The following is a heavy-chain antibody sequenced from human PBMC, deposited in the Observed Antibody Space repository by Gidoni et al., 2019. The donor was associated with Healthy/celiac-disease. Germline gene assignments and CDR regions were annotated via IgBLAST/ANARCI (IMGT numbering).Heavy chain of an antibody. Sequence: QVQLVASGGGVVQPGRSLRLSCAASGFTFSSNGMHWVRQAPGKGLEWVAVIWYDGSNKYYADAVKGRFTISRDNSKNTLYLQMNSLRAEDTAVYYCAREAVVQGVIGFDYWGQGTLVTVSS. CDR1: GFTFSSNG. CDR2: IWYDGSNK. V-gene: IGHV3-33*01. J-gene: IGHJ4*02. D-gene: IGHD3-10*01. CDR3: AREAVVQGVIGFDY.